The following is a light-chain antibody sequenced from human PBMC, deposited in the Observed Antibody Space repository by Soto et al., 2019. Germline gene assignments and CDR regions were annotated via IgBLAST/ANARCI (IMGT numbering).Light chain of an antibody. Sequence: QSVLTQPPSASGTPGQRVTISCSGSSSNIGSNYVYWYQQLPGTTPKLLIYRNNQRPSGVPDRFSGSKSGTSASLAISRLRSEDEADYYCAAWDDSLSGSGVFGGGTKVTVL. J-gene: IGLJ2*01. V-gene: IGLV1-47*01. CDR3: AAWDDSLSGSGV. CDR1: SSNIGSNY. CDR2: RNN.